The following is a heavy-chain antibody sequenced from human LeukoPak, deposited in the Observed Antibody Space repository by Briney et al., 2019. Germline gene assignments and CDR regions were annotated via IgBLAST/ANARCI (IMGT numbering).Heavy chain of an antibody. CDR1: GGTFSSYA. D-gene: IGHD3-9*01. J-gene: IGHJ5*02. V-gene: IGHV1-69*13. CDR3: ARELHSPYYDILTRLNWFDP. Sequence: GAPVKVSCKASGGTFSSYAISWVRQAPGQGLEWMGGIIPIFGTANYAQKFQGRVTITADESTSTAYMELSSLRSEDTAVYYCARELHSPYYDILTRLNWFDPWGQGTLVTVSS. CDR2: IIPIFGTA.